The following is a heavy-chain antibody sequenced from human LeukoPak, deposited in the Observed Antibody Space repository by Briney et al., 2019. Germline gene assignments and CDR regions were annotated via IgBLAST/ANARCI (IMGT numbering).Heavy chain of an antibody. CDR3: ARDRPGSYWYFDL. J-gene: IGHJ2*01. D-gene: IGHD3-10*01. CDR1: GGSVSSDRYY. V-gene: IGHV4-61*01. CDR2: INHSGST. Sequence: SETLSLTCTVSGGSVSSDRYYWSWIRQPPGKGLEWIGEINHSGSTNYNPSLKSRVTISVDTSKNQYSLKLSSVTAADTAVYYCARDRPGSYWYFDLWGRGTLVTVSS.